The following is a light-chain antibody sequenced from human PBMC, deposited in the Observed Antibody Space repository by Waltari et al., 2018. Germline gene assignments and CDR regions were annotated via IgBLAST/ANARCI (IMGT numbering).Light chain of an antibody. CDR3: FSSASTNTVVL. V-gene: IGLV2-11*01. Sequence: QSALTQPRSVSGSPGQAVTLSCTGTRSAAGYYNHVSGYPHHPPKAPKLMIYYVSQRPSGVPDRFSGSRSGNTAFLAISGLQAEDEADYYCFSSASTNTVVLFGGGTKLTVL. CDR2: YVS. J-gene: IGLJ2*01. CDR1: RSAAGYYNH.